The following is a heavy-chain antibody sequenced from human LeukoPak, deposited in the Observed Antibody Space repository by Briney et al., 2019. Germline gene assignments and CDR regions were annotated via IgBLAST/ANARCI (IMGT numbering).Heavy chain of an antibody. D-gene: IGHD3-22*01. V-gene: IGHV5-51*01. J-gene: IGHJ4*02. CDR1: GYSFTSYW. Sequence: GESLKISCKGSGYSFTSYWIGWVRQMPGKGLEWMGIIYPGDSDTRYSPSFQGQVTISADKSISTAYLQWSSLKASDIAMYYCARLAPGYYDSSGYFDYWGQGTLVTVSS. CDR3: ARLAPGYYDSSGYFDY. CDR2: IYPGDSDT.